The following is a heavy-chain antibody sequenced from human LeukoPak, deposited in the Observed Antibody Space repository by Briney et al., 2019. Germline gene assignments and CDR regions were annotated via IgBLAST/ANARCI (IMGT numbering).Heavy chain of an antibody. CDR2: ISSSSSYI. CDR3: ARILDSSGLYYFDY. CDR1: GFTFSSYS. J-gene: IGHJ4*02. V-gene: IGHV3-21*01. D-gene: IGHD3-22*01. Sequence: GGSLRLSCAASGFTFSSYSMNWVRQAPGKGLEWVSSISSSSSYIYYADSVKGRFTISRDNAKNSLYLQMNSLRAEDTAVYYCARILDSSGLYYFDYWGQGTLVTVSS.